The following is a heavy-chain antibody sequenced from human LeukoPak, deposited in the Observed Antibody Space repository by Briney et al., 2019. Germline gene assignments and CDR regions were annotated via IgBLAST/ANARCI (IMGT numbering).Heavy chain of an antibody. CDR2: ISSSSSYI. V-gene: IGHV3-21*01. CDR3: ARDRAVEFRGMFDP. J-gene: IGHJ5*02. Sequence: GGSLRLSCAASGFTFSSYSMNWVRQAPGKGLEWVSSISSSSSYIYYADSVKGRFTISRDNAKNSLYLQMNSLRAEDTAVYYCARDRAVEFRGMFDPWGQGTLVTVSS. D-gene: IGHD1-1*01. CDR1: GFTFSSYS.